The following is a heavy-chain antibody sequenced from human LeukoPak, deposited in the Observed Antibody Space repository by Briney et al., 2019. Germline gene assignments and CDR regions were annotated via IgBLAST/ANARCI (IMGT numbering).Heavy chain of an antibody. CDR1: GYTFTSYY. Sequence: ASVKVSGKASGYTFTSYYMHWVRQAPGQGLEWMGIINPSGGSTSYAQKFQGRVTMTRDTSTSTVYMELSSLRSEDTAVYYCARDFPPAYYYDSSGYNSRALDYWGQGTLVTVSS. J-gene: IGHJ4*02. D-gene: IGHD3-22*01. CDR2: INPSGGST. CDR3: ARDFPPAYYYDSSGYNSRALDY. V-gene: IGHV1-46*01.